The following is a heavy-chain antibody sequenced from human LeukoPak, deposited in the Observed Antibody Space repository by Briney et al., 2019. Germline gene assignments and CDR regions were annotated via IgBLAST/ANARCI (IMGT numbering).Heavy chain of an antibody. V-gene: IGHV1-2*02. J-gene: IGHJ4*02. CDR1: GYTFTDYY. D-gene: IGHD5-12*01. CDR3: ARGFGDYDYGCTY. Sequence: VASVNDSFKAFGYTFTDYYIHWLRQPPGQGLEWMGWINPNNGATNYAQKFQGRVTMTRDTSISTAYMELSRLTSDDTAVYYCARGFGDYDYGCTYWGQGTLVTVSS. CDR2: INPNNGAT.